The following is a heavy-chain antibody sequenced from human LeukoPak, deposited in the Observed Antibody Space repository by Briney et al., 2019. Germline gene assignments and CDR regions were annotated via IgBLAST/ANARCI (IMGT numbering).Heavy chain of an antibody. V-gene: IGHV3-21*01. J-gene: IGHJ3*01. CDR2: ITSSSSYI. Sequence: GGSLRLSCAASGFTFSTYTMNWVRQAPGKGLEWVSSITSSSSYIYYADSVKGRFTISRDNAKNSLYLQMNSLRAEDTAVYYCARASDSETYPTWGQGTMVTVSP. CDR1: GFTFSTYT. D-gene: IGHD1-26*01. CDR3: ARASDSETYPT.